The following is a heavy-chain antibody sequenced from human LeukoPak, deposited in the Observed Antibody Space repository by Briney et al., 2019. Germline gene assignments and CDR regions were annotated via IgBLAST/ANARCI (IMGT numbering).Heavy chain of an antibody. Sequence: GRSLRLSCAASGFIFSNYGMHWVRQAPGKGLEWVANIKEDGSESYYVDSVKGRFTISRDNTKNSLYLQMNSLRAEDTAVYYCARFPRDPWRFDYWGQETLVSVSS. D-gene: IGHD5-12*01. CDR1: GFIFSNYG. CDR3: ARFPRDPWRFDY. CDR2: IKEDGSES. J-gene: IGHJ4*02. V-gene: IGHV3-7*03.